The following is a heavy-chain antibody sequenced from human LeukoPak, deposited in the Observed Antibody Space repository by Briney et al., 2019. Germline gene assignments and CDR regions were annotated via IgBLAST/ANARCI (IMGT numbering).Heavy chain of an antibody. CDR2: ISAYNGNT. Sequence: ASVKVSCKASGYTFTSYGISWVRQAPGQGLEWMGWISAYNGNTNYAQKLQGRVTMTTDTSTSTAYMELRSLRSDDTAVYYCARARLLWFGELLSQQNWFDPWGQGTLVTVSS. V-gene: IGHV1-18*01. J-gene: IGHJ5*02. D-gene: IGHD3-10*01. CDR3: ARARLLWFGELLSQQNWFDP. CDR1: GYTFTSYG.